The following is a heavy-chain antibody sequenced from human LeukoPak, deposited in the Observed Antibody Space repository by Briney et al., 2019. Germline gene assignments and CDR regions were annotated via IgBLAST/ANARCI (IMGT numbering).Heavy chain of an antibody. CDR2: INKDGSEK. J-gene: IGHJ4*02. CDR1: GFTFSTYW. V-gene: IGHV3-7*05. CDR3: TRDGI. Sequence: GGSLRLSCAASGFTFSTYWMNWVRQAPGKGLEWVANINKDGSEKNYVDSVRGRFTISRDNARNSLYLQMNSLRADDTAVYYCTRDGIWGQGTLVTVSS. D-gene: IGHD1-26*01.